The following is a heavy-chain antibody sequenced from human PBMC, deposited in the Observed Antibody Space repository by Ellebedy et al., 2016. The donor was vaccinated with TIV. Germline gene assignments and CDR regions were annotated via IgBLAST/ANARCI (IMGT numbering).Heavy chain of an antibody. Sequence: GESLKISCAASGFSFSTYVMHWVRQAPGKGLEWLALVSSDGNIKHSADSVKGRFTISRDNSKNTLIVDMNSLRPEDTAVYYCAKGATILGSIVGPWGQGTLVSVSS. CDR1: GFSFSTYV. D-gene: IGHD3-16*02. V-gene: IGHV3-30*18. J-gene: IGHJ5*02. CDR2: VSSDGNIK. CDR3: AKGATILGSIVGP.